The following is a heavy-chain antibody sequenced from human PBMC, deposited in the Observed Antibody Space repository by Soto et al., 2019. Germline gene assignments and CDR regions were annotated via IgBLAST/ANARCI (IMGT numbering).Heavy chain of an antibody. V-gene: IGHV4-31*03. J-gene: IGHJ5*02. D-gene: IGHD3-10*01. Sequence: QVQLQESGPGLVKTSQTLSLTCTVSGGSINSGDYYWSWIRQHPGKGLEWIGYIYYTGRTYYNPSLKSRVTISVDTSQNQVPLKLSSVTAADTAVYYCAREEVAYYGSGSYNWFDPWGQGTLVTVSS. CDR1: GGSINSGDYY. CDR2: IYYTGRT. CDR3: AREEVAYYGSGSYNWFDP.